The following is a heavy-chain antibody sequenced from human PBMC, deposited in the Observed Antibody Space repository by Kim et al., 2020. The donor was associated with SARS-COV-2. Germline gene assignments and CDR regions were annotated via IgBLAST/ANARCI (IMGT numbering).Heavy chain of an antibody. J-gene: IGHJ4*02. CDR2: ISPRGHDT. CDR1: GYTFTNYH. V-gene: IGHV1-46*01. D-gene: IGHD6-19*01. Sequence: ASVKVSCRASGYTFTNYHIHWVRQAPGQGLEYMGIISPRGHDTRYSQKFQGRVVVTSDTSTTTVFMELDSLTSDDTVLYYCARDLAGGWALDYWGQGTLVIVSS. CDR3: ARDLAGGWALDY.